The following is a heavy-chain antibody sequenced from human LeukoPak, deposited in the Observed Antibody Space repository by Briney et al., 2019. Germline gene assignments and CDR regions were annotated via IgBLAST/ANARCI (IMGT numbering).Heavy chain of an antibody. D-gene: IGHD6-19*01. CDR2: IYYSGST. V-gene: IGHV4-59*01. Sequence: SETLSLTYTVSGGSISSYYWSWIRQPPGKGLEWIGYIYYSGSTNYNPSLKSRVTISVDTSKNQFSLKLSSVTAADTAVYYCARVIAVAQEPDGFDIWGQGTMVTVSS. CDR3: ARVIAVAQEPDGFDI. CDR1: GGSISSYY. J-gene: IGHJ3*02.